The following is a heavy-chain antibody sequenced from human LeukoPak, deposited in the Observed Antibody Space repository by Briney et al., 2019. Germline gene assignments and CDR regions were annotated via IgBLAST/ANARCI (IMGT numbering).Heavy chain of an antibody. CDR1: GGSFSGYY. V-gene: IGHV4-34*12. CDR2: IIHSGSP. J-gene: IGHJ6*03. CDR3: ARETSQKGAHYMDV. Sequence: PSETLSLTCAVYGGSFSGYYWSWIRQPPGKGLEWIGEIIHSGSPNYNPSLKSRVTMSIDTSKNQFSLNLSSVTAADTAVYYCARETSQKGAHYMDVWGKGTTVTISS. D-gene: IGHD3-16*01.